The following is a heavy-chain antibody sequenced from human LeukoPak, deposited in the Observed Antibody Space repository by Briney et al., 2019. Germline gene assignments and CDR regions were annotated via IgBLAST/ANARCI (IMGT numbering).Heavy chain of an antibody. CDR2: ISYDGSNK. V-gene: IGHV3-30*04. CDR3: ARVRSSGWYVRDDAFDI. CDR1: GFTFSSYA. Sequence: GGSLRLSCAASGFTFSSYAMHWVRKAPGKGLEWVAVISYDGSNKYYADSVKGRFTISRDNSKNTLYLQMNSLRAEDTAVYYCARVRSSGWYVRDDAFDIWGQGTMVTVSS. D-gene: IGHD6-19*01. J-gene: IGHJ3*02.